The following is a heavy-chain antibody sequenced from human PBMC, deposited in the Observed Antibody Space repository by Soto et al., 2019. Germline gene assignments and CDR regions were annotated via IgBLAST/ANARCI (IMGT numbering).Heavy chain of an antibody. V-gene: IGHV1-18*01. Sequence: QVQLVQSGVEVKKPGASVKVSCKASGYTFTNCGLTWVRQAPGQGLEWMGWISAYNGNTNYAQSLQDRVTMTTDTPTSTAYMELRSLRSDDTAVYYGARTQAAPNTYFYYGMDVWGQGTTVTVSS. CDR2: ISAYNGNT. CDR3: ARTQAAPNTYFYYGMDV. J-gene: IGHJ6*02. CDR1: GYTFTNCG. D-gene: IGHD6-13*01.